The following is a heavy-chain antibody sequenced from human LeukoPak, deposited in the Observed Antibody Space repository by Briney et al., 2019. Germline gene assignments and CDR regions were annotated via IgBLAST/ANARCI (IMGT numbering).Heavy chain of an antibody. Sequence: GGSLRLSCAASGFTVSTYAVSWVRQAPGKGLEWVSAISGSGGSTYYADSVKGRFTISRDNSKNTLYLQMNSLRAEDTAVYYCAKSPAVDAAFDIWGQGTMVTVSS. CDR1: GFTVSTYA. V-gene: IGHV3-23*01. CDR2: ISGSGGST. D-gene: IGHD4-23*01. J-gene: IGHJ3*02. CDR3: AKSPAVDAAFDI.